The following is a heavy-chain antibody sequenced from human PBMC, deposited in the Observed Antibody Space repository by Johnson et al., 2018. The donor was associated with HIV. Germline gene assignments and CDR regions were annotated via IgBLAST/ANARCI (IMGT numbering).Heavy chain of an antibody. J-gene: IGHJ3*02. CDR3: TRDLRTRAFDI. CDR1: GFTFSSYG. CDR2: ISYDGSNK. D-gene: IGHD1-1*01. Sequence: VQVVESGGGVVQPGRSLRLSCAASGFTFSSYGMHWVRQAPGKGLEWVAVISYDGSNKYYADSVKGRFTISRDNSKNTLFLQMNSLIVGDTAVYFCTRDLRTRAFDIWGQGTMVTVSS. V-gene: IGHV3-30*03.